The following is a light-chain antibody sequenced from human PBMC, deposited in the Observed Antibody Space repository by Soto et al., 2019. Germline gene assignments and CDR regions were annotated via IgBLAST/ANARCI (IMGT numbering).Light chain of an antibody. CDR1: QSVRSN. CDR2: GAS. CDR3: QQYGSSPWT. J-gene: IGKJ1*01. V-gene: IGKV3-20*01. Sequence: EIVMTQSPATLSVSPGERATLSFRASQSVRSNLAWYQQKPGQAPRLLIYGASSRATGIPDRFSGSGSGTDFTLTIGRLEPEDFAVYYCQQYGSSPWTFGQGTKVDIK.